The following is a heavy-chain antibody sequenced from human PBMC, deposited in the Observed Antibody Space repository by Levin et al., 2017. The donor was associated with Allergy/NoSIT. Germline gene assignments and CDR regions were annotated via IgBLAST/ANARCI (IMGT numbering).Heavy chain of an antibody. J-gene: IGHJ4*02. Sequence: GGSLRLSCAASGFTFSSFYMSWVRQAPGKGLEWVAGSNQDGRDKNHADSVVGRFTISRDNAKNSLYLQMNSLREEDTAIYYCVRMVELWGWGFDSWGKGALVTVSS. CDR3: VRMVELWGWGFDS. CDR2: SNQDGRDK. CDR1: GFTFSSFY. V-gene: IGHV3-7*01. D-gene: IGHD2-21*01.